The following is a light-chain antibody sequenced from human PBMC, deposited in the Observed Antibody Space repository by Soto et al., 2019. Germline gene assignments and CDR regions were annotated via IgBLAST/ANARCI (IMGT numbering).Light chain of an antibody. CDR2: WAS. Sequence: DIVMTQSPDSLAVSLGERATINCKSSQSVLYSSNNKNYLAWYQQKPGQPPKLLIYWASTRESGVPDRFSGSGSGTDFTLTNSSLQAEDVAVYYCQQHYSTPPNTFGQGTKVEIK. V-gene: IGKV4-1*01. CDR3: QQHYSTPPNT. CDR1: QSVLYSSNNKNY. J-gene: IGKJ2*01.